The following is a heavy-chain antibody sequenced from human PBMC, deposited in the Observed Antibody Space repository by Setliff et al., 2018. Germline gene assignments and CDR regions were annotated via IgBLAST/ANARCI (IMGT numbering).Heavy chain of an antibody. D-gene: IGHD2-15*01. CDR1: GYTFSDYY. CDR3: ATFGYCSGGSCYSFLGSVV. J-gene: IGHJ6*04. Sequence: ASVKVSCKASGYTFSDYYMQWVRQAPGKGLEWMGRFDFDDDETIYAEKFQGRVTITADTSTDTAYMELSSLRSEDTAVYYCATFGYCSGGSCYSFLGSVVWGKGTTVTVSS. V-gene: IGHV1-69-2*01. CDR2: FDFDDDET.